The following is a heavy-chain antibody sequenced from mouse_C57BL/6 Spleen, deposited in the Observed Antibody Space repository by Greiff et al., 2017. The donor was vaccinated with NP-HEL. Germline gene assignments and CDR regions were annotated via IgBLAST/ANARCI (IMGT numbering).Heavy chain of an antibody. D-gene: IGHD4-1*01. V-gene: IGHV1-15*01. CDR3: TRPPSGTRYYAMDY. CDR2: IDPETGGT. CDR1: GYTFTDYE. Sequence: QVQLQQSGAGLVRPGASVTLSCKASGYTFTDYEMHWVKQTPVHGLEWLGAIDPETGGTSYTQKFKGKAILTADKTSSTAYMELRSLTSEDSAVYYCTRPPSGTRYYAMDYWGQGTSVTVSS. J-gene: IGHJ4*01.